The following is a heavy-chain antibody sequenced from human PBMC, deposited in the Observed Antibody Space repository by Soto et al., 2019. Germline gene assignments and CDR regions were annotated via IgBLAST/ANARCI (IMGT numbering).Heavy chain of an antibody. CDR2: ISSSSSYT. Sequence: GGSLRLSCAASGFTFSDYYMSWIRQAPGKGLEWVSYISSSSSYTNYADSVKGRFTISRDNAKNSLYLQMNSLRAEDTAVYYCARTYSSSPYFDYWGQGTLVTVSS. CDR3: ARTYSSSPYFDY. V-gene: IGHV3-11*03. D-gene: IGHD6-13*01. CDR1: GFTFSDYY. J-gene: IGHJ4*02.